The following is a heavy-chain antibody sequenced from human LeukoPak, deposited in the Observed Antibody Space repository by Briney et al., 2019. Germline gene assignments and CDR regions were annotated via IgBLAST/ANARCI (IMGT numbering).Heavy chain of an antibody. CDR3: ARSSYYDILTGYYRHDAFDI. CDR2: IYSGGST. D-gene: IGHD3-9*01. J-gene: IGHJ3*02. Sequence: GGSLRLSCPASGFTVSSNYMSWVRQAPGKGLEWVSVIYSGGSTYYADSVKGRFTISRDNSKNTLYLQMDSRRAEDTAVYYCARSSYYDILTGYYRHDAFDIWGQGTMVTVSS. CDR1: GFTVSSNY. V-gene: IGHV3-66*01.